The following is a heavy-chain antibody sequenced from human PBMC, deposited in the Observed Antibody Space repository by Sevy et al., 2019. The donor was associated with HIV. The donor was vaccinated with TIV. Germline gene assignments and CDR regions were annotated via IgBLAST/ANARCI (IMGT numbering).Heavy chain of an antibody. V-gene: IGHV3-33*01. J-gene: IGHJ4*02. CDR1: GFTFSSYG. Sequence: GGSLRLSCAASGFTFSSYGMHWVRQAPGKGLEWVAVIWYDGSNKYYADSVKGRFTISRDNSKNTLYLQMNSLRAEDTAVYYCARDPPYGSGSYYLDYWGQRTLVTVSS. D-gene: IGHD3-10*01. CDR2: IWYDGSNK. CDR3: ARDPPYGSGSYYLDY.